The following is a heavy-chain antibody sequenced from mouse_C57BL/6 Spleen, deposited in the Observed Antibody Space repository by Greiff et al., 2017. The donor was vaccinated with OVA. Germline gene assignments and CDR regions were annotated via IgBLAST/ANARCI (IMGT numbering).Heavy chain of an antibody. CDR2: INYDGSST. V-gene: IGHV5-16*01. CDR3: ARVRCREGNYEGYFDV. CDR1: GFTFSDYY. J-gene: IGHJ1*03. Sequence: EVKVVESEGGLVQPGSSMKLSCTASGFTFSDYYMAWVRQVPEKGLEWVANINYDGSSTYYLDSLKSRFIISRDNAKNILYLQMSSLKSEDTATYYCARVRCREGNYEGYFDVWGTGTTVTVSS. D-gene: IGHD2-1*01.